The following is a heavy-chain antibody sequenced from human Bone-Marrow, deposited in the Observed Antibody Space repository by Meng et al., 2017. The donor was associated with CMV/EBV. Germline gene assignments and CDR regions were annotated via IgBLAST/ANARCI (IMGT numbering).Heavy chain of an antibody. D-gene: IGHD1-26*01. CDR3: ARDRRDHRGSYFLCPRGYYYYGMDG. V-gene: IGHV1-18*01. CDR2: ISAYNGNT. J-gene: IGHJ6*02. Sequence: ASVKDSCKASGYTFTSYGISWVRQAPGQGLEWMGWISAYNGNTNYAQKLQGRVTMNTDTSTSTAYMELRSLRSDDTAVYYCARDRRDHRGSYFLCPRGYYYYGMDGWGQGTTVTFSS. CDR1: GYTFTSYG.